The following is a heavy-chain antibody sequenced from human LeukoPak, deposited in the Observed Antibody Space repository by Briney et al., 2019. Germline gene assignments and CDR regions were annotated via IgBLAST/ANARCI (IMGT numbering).Heavy chain of an antibody. V-gene: IGHV3-33*06. CDR3: AKRIAAAGPYFDS. CDR1: GFTFSNYG. CDR2: IWYDGSNK. D-gene: IGHD6-13*01. Sequence: PGGSLRLSCAASGFTFSNYGMHWVRQAPGKGLEWVAVIWYDGSNKYYADSVKGRFTISRDNSKNTLSLQMDSLRAEDTAVYYCAKRIAAAGPYFDSWGQGTLVTVSS. J-gene: IGHJ4*02.